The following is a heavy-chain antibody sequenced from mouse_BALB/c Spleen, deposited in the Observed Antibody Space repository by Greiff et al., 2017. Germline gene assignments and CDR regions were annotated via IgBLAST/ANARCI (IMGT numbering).Heavy chain of an antibody. J-gene: IGHJ4*01. CDR2: INPSNGGT. CDR1: GYTFTSYC. Sequence: QVQLQQPGAELVKPGASVKLSCKASGYTFTSYCMHWVKLRPGQGFEWIGEINPSNGGTNYNEKFKRKATLTVDKSSSTAYMQLSSLTSEDSAVYYCTIPNTTAYYAMDYWGQGTSVTVSS. D-gene: IGHD1-2*01. CDR3: TIPNTTAYYAMDY. V-gene: IGHV1S16*01.